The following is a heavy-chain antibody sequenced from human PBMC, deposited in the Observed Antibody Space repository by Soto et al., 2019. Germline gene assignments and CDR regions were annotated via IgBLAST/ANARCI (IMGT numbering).Heavy chain of an antibody. J-gene: IGHJ4*02. D-gene: IGHD1-26*01. V-gene: IGHV1-2*04. CDR3: AREVGHSGSYDY. CDR1: GYTFTGYS. CDR2: INPNSGGT. Sequence: QVHLVQTGAEVKKPGASVKVSCKAAGYTFTGYSMHWVRQAPGHVLEWMGWINPNSGGTNHAQKFQGWVTMTRDPSISTAYMELSRLRYDATAVYSWAREVGHSGSYDYRGKGPLVTVAS.